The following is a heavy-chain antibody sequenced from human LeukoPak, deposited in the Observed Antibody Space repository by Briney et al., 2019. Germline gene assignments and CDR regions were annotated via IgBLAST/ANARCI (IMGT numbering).Heavy chain of an antibody. CDR3: AKASATYSSSRSLYFDF. V-gene: IGHV3-23*01. Sequence: GGSLRLSCAASGFTFSSYAMSWVRQPPGKGLEWVSTISATSGSIYFADSVKGRFTISRANSKNTLFLQMNSLRAEDTAVYYCAKASATYSSSRSLYFDFWGQGTLVTVSS. J-gene: IGHJ4*02. CDR2: ISATSGSI. CDR1: GFTFSSYA. D-gene: IGHD2-21*01.